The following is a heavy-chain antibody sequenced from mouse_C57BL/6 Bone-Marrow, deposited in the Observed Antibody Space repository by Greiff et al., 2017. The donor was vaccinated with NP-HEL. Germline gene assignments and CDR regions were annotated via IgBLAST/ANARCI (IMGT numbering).Heavy chain of an antibody. D-gene: IGHD2-5*01. Sequence: EVQLVESGGDLVKPGGSLKLSCAASGFTFSSYGMSWVRQTPDKRLEWVATISSGGSYTYYPDSVKGRFPLSRDNAKNTLYLQMSSLKSEDTAVYYCARQAYYSNYVDYWGQGTTLTVSS. J-gene: IGHJ2*01. CDR3: ARQAYYSNYVDY. V-gene: IGHV5-6*01. CDR2: ISSGGSYT. CDR1: GFTFSSYG.